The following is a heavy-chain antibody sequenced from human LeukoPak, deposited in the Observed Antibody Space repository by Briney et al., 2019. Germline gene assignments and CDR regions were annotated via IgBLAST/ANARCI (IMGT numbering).Heavy chain of an antibody. CDR2: ISWNSGSI. CDR1: GFTFDDYA. J-gene: IGHJ4*02. V-gene: IGHV3-9*01. D-gene: IGHD1-26*01. Sequence: GGSLRLSCAASGFTFDDYAMHWVRQAPGKGLEWVSGISWNSGSIGYADSVKGRFTISRDSAKNSLYLQMNSLRAEDTALYYCAKDSRKWELLDYFDYWGQGTLVTVSS. CDR3: AKDSRKWELLDYFDY.